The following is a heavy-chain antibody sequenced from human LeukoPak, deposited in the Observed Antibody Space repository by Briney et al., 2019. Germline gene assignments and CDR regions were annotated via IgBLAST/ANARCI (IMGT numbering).Heavy chain of an antibody. CDR3: ARDLATAATADRAFDI. V-gene: IGHV4-59*01. Sequence: SETLSLTCTVSGGSISSYYWSWVRQPPGKGLEWIGYIYYSGSTNYNPSLKNRVTISVDTSKNQFSLKLSSVTAADTAVYYCARDLATAATADRAFDIWGQGTMVTVSS. D-gene: IGHD6-13*01. J-gene: IGHJ3*02. CDR2: IYYSGST. CDR1: GGSISSYY.